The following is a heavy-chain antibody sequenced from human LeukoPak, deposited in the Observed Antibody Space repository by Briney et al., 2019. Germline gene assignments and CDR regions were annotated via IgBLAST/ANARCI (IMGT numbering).Heavy chain of an antibody. Sequence: GGSLRLSCAASGFSFSSFWMHWVRQAPGKGPEWVALISYDGSNKNYADSVKGRFTISRDNSKNTLFLQMNSLRTEDTAVFYCAREETWFSTTWYYFDYWGQGTLVTVSS. CDR1: GFSFSSFW. V-gene: IGHV3-30*03. CDR2: ISYDGSNK. D-gene: IGHD2-2*01. CDR3: AREETWFSTTWYYFDY. J-gene: IGHJ4*02.